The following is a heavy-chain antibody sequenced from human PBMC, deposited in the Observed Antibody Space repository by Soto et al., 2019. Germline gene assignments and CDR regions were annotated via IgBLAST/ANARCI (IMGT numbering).Heavy chain of an antibody. D-gene: IGHD3-10*01. CDR2: ISAYNGDT. J-gene: IGHJ4*02. Sequence: ASVKVSCKASGYTFTGYYMHWVRQAPGQGLEWMGWISAYNGDTNYAQKLQGRVTMTTDTSKSTAYMELRSLRSDDTAVYYCARASFITMVRGVNYYIDYWGQGTLVTVSS. V-gene: IGHV1-18*04. CDR3: ARASFITMVRGVNYYIDY. CDR1: GYTFTGYY.